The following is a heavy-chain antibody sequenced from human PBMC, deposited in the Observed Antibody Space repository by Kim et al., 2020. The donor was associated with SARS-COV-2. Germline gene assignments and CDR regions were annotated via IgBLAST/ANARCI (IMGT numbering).Heavy chain of an antibody. CDR1: GGSISSYY. Sequence: SETLSLTCTVSGGSISSYYWSWIRQPPGKGLEWIGYIYYSGSTNYNPSLKSRVTISVDTSKNQFSLKLSSVTAADTAVYYCARGTTGYSGYVGDWGQGTLVTVSS. CDR2: IYYSGST. J-gene: IGHJ4*02. D-gene: IGHD5-12*01. CDR3: ARGTTGYSGYVGD. V-gene: IGHV4-59*13.